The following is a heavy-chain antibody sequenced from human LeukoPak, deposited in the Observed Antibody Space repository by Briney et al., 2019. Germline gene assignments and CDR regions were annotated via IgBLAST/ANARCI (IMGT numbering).Heavy chain of an antibody. CDR1: GFTVSSNY. CDR3: AKEAGNYYDSSGEVY. J-gene: IGHJ4*02. Sequence: GGSLRLSCAASGFTVSSNYMSWVRQAPGKGLEWVAVISYDGSNKYYADSVKGRFTISRDNSKNTLYLQMNSLRAEDTAVYYCAKEAGNYYDSSGEVYWGQGTLVTVSS. CDR2: ISYDGSNK. D-gene: IGHD3-22*01. V-gene: IGHV3-30*18.